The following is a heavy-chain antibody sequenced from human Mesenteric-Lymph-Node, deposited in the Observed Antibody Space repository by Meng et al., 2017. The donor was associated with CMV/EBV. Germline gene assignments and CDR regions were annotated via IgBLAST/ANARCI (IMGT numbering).Heavy chain of an antibody. J-gene: IGHJ4*02. CDR1: GGSLGGYY. CDR2: INHSGST. Sequence: SETLSLTCSVSGGSLGGYYWSWIRQPPGKGLEWIGEINHSGSTNYNPSLKSRVTISVDTSKNQFSLKLSSVTAADPAVYYCARGRFWSGYSDYWGQGTLVTVSS. CDR3: ARGRFWSGYSDY. D-gene: IGHD3-3*01. V-gene: IGHV4-34*01.